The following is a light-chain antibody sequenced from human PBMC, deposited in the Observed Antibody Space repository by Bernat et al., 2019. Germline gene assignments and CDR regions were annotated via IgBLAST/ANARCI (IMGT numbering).Light chain of an antibody. CDR1: SSDVGGYNY. Sequence: QSALTQPRSVSGSPGQSVTISCTGTSSDVGGYNYVSWYQHHPGKAPELMIFDVTKRPSGVPDRFSGSKSGNTASLTISGLQAEDEADYYCTSFTTSSTWVFGGGTKLTVL. CDR2: DVT. CDR3: TSFTTSSTWV. V-gene: IGLV2-11*01. J-gene: IGLJ3*02.